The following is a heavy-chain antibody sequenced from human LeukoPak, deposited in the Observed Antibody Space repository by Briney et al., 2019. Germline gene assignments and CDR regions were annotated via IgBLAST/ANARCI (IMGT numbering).Heavy chain of an antibody. J-gene: IGHJ4*02. D-gene: IGHD3-10*01. V-gene: IGHV4-4*07. CDR1: GGSISSYY. CDR3: ASLSITMVRGVIITRDY. CDR2: IYTSGST. Sequence: SETLSLTCTVSGGSISSYYWSWIRQPAGKGLEWIGRIYTSGSTNYNPSLKSRVTISVDTSKNQFSLKLSSVTAADTAVCYCASLSITMVRGVIITRDYWGQGTLVTVSS.